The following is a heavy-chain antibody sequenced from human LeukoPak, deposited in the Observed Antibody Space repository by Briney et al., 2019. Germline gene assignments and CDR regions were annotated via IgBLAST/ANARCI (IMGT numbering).Heavy chain of an antibody. CDR2: ITGSGDTT. J-gene: IGHJ4*02. Sequence: GGSLRLSCAASGFIFRNYAMSWVRQAPGKGLEWVSAITGSGDTTYYADSVKGRFTISRDNSKNTLYVEMNTLRAEDKAVYYCAKWGDYDILTGYYVSDFWGQGTLVTVSS. V-gene: IGHV3-23*01. D-gene: IGHD3-9*01. CDR1: GFIFRNYA. CDR3: AKWGDYDILTGYYVSDF.